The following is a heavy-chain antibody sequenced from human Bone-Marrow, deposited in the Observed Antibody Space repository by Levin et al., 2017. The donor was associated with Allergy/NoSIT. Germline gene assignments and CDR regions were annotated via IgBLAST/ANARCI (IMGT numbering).Heavy chain of an antibody. V-gene: IGHV3-74*01. Sequence: GESLKISCAVSGFSLSDNWIHWVRQAPGRGLVWVSRISDDGSGTSYADSVKGRFTISRDSAKNTVYLQMSSLRAEDTAVYYCTTTFEHWGQGTLVTVSS. CDR2: ISDDGSGT. J-gene: IGHJ4*02. CDR3: TTTFEH. CDR1: GFSLSDNW.